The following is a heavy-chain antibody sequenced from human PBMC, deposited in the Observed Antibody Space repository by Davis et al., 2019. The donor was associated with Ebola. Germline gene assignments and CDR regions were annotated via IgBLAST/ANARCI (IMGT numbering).Heavy chain of an antibody. J-gene: IGHJ4*02. V-gene: IGHV1-8*01. D-gene: IGHD2-2*01. CDR1: GYTFTSYD. CDR3: ARDWTPSDASSPSFDY. CDR2: MNPNSGNT. Sequence: AASVKVSCKASGYTFTSYDINWVRQATGQGLEWMGWMNPNSGNTGYAQKFQGRVTMTRNTSITTAYMEVSSLTSEDTAVYYCARDWTPSDASSPSFDYWGQGTLVTVSS.